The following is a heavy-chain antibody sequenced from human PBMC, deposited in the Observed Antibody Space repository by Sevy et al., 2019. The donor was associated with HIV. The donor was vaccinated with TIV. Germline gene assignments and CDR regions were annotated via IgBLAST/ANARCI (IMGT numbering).Heavy chain of an antibody. V-gene: IGHV3-23*01. D-gene: IGHD5-18*01. CDR3: ARDPSYIYGQPTTDFDY. CDR1: GFTFSKYS. Sequence: GGSLRLSCAASGFTFSKYSMSWVRQPPGKGLEWVSTLSFGCGEINYADSVKGRFTISRDNSKSSVYLQMNNLRPEDTAVYYCARDPSYIYGQPTTDFDYWGQGTLVTVSS. CDR2: LSFGCGEI. J-gene: IGHJ4*02.